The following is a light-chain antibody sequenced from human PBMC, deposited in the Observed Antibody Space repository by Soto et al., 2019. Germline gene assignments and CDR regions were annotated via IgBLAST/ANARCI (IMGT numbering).Light chain of an antibody. J-gene: IGKJ4*01. CDR3: QQSASTPQT. V-gene: IGKV1-39*01. CDR2: DAS. Sequence: IQLTQSPSSLSASVGDRVTITCRASQGISSYLGWYQQKPGKAPNLLIYDASTLHSGVASTFSGSGSGTDFTLAISSLQPEDFATYYCQQSASTPQTFGGGTRVEIK. CDR1: QGISSY.